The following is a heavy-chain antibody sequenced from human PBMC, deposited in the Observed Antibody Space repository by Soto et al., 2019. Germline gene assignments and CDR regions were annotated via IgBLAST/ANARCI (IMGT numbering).Heavy chain of an antibody. CDR2: IWYDGTQK. V-gene: IGHV3-33*01. Sequence: PGGSRRLSWEASGLTFNAYIMHWVRQPPGKGLEWLAAIWYDGTQKYYADSVKGRFIISRDNSKKTLYLEMNSLRAEDTAVYYCARAGGTTVTGLWHFDSWGQGTLVTVSS. CDR1: GLTFNAYI. D-gene: IGHD4-17*01. CDR3: ARAGGTTVTGLWHFDS. J-gene: IGHJ4*02.